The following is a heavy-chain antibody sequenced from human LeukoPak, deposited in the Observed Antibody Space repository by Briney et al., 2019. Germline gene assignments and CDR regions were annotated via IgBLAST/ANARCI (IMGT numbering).Heavy chain of an antibody. D-gene: IGHD2-21*01. Sequence: GASVKASCKASGYTFTSYDINWVRQATGQGLEWMGWMNPNSGNTGYAQKFQGRVTMTRSTSISTAYMELSSLRFEDTAVYYCTRSVRNGHIDYWGQGTLVTVSS. CDR2: MNPNSGNT. CDR3: TRSVRNGHIDY. CDR1: GYTFTSYD. V-gene: IGHV1-8*01. J-gene: IGHJ4*02.